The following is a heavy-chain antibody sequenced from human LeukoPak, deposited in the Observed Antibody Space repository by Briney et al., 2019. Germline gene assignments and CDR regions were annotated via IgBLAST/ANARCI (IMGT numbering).Heavy chain of an antibody. CDR2: IMPLFATA. CDR3: ATGSLGDGYGVGDYYQYMDV. J-gene: IGHJ6*03. V-gene: IGHV1-69*05. Sequence: GASVKVSCKASGGTFNSYAISWVRQAPGQGLEWMGGIMPLFATANYAQEFQGRVTFTTDESATTAYMEVSSLRSEDTAVYYCATGSLGDGYGVGDYYQYMDVWGKWTTVIVSS. CDR1: GGTFNSYA. D-gene: IGHD5-18*01.